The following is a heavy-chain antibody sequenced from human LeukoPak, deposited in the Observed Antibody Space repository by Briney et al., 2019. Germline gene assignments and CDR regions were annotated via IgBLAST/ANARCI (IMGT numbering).Heavy chain of an antibody. CDR1: GYSISNSNW. Sequence: SETLSLTCGVSGYSISNSNWWGWIRQPPGKGLEWIGYIDYGGSTNYNPSLKSRATVSVDTSRNQFSLKLSSVTALDTAVYYCARAYSSSWYFNWFDPWGQGTLVTVSS. CDR3: ARAYSSSWYFNWFDP. CDR2: IDYGGST. V-gene: IGHV4-28*06. D-gene: IGHD6-13*01. J-gene: IGHJ5*02.